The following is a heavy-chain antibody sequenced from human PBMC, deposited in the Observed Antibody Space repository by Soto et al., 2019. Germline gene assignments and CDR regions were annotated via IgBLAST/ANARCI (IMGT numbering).Heavy chain of an antibody. CDR1: GYTFTSYV. V-gene: IGHV1-18*04. J-gene: IGHJ6*02. Sequence: GASVKVSCKASGYTFTSYVISWVRQAPGQGLEWMGWISAYNGNTNYAQKLQGRVTMTTDTSTSTAYMELRSLRSDDTAVYYCARGYYDILTGYYTAYYYGMDVWGQGTTVTVS. CDR2: ISAYNGNT. CDR3: ARGYYDILTGYYTAYYYGMDV. D-gene: IGHD3-9*01.